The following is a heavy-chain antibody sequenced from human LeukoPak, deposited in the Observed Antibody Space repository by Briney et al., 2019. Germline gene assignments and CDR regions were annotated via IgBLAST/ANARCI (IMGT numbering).Heavy chain of an antibody. Sequence: PGGSLRLSCAASGFTFSSYAMNWVRQAPGKGLEWVSSIVTHGGSTYYADSVKGRFTISRDNAKNSLYLQMNSLRAEDTAVYYCARVPPYSSGWPFDYWGQGTLVTVSS. CDR1: GFTFSSYA. CDR2: IVTHGGST. D-gene: IGHD6-19*01. CDR3: ARVPPYSSGWPFDY. V-gene: IGHV3-21*01. J-gene: IGHJ4*02.